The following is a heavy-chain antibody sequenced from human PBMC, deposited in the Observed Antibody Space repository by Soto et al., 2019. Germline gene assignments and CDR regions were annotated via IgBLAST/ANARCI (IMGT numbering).Heavy chain of an antibody. J-gene: IGHJ4*02. D-gene: IGHD6-13*01. CDR2: ISGSGANT. V-gene: IGHV3-23*01. Sequence: EVQVLESGGGLVQPGGSLRLSCAASGFTFSSYAMSWVRQAPGKGLEWVSAISGSGANTYYADSVKGRFTISRDNSKNIVYLQMNSLRVEDTAVYHCAKAEHDAATAPFDYWGQGTLVTVSS. CDR1: GFTFSSYA. CDR3: AKAEHDAATAPFDY.